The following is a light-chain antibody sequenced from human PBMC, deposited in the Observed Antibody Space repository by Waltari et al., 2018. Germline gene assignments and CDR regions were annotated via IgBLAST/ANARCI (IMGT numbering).Light chain of an antibody. J-gene: IGKJ4*01. CDR2: WAY. V-gene: IGKV4-1*01. CDR1: QSVLYSSDNKND. Sequence: DIVMTQSPDSLAVSLGERATINCKSSQSVLYSSDNKNDLGWYQQKPGQPPKPVINWAYTRESGVPDRFSGSESGTDFTLTISSLQAEDVAVYYCQQYYSTPLTFGGGTKVEI. CDR3: QQYYSTPLT.